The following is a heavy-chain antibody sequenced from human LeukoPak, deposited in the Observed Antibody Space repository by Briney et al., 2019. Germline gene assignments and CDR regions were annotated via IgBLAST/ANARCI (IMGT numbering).Heavy chain of an antibody. CDR3: ARATKRQLLGAFDI. V-gene: IGHV4-59*01. CDR2: TYYSGSD. J-gene: IGHJ3*02. D-gene: IGHD1-1*01. CDR1: GGSITSYY. Sequence: TSETLSLTCTVSGGSITSYYWSWIRQPPGKGLEWIGYTYYSGSDNYNPSLKSRVTISVDTSKNQFSLKLSAVTAADTAVYYCARATKRQLLGAFDIWGQGTMVTVSS.